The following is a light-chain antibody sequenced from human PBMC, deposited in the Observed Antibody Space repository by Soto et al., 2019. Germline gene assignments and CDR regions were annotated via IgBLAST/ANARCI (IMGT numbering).Light chain of an antibody. Sequence: QSVLTQPPSASGSPGQSVTISCTGSSSDVGGHNHVSWYQQHPGKAPKLMIYEVSKRPSGVPDRFSGSKSVNTASPTVSGLQAEDEADYYCSSYAGSMNVIFGGGTKLTVL. V-gene: IGLV2-8*01. CDR2: EVS. J-gene: IGLJ2*01. CDR3: SSYAGSMNVI. CDR1: SSDVGGHNH.